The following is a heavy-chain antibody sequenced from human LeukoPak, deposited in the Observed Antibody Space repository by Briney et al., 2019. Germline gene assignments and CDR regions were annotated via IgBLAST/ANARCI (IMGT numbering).Heavy chain of an antibody. Sequence: GGALRLSCAASGLTFNRNAISWVRQAPGKGLEWVSTIGGSGDKTFYADSVKGRFTISRDKSKNMLHLQMSSLTGEDTALYYCVRRGDASSGWGDHDYWGQGALVTVSS. CDR2: IGGSGDKT. CDR3: VRRGDASSGWGDHDY. D-gene: IGHD6-19*01. V-gene: IGHV3-23*01. J-gene: IGHJ4*02. CDR1: GLTFNRNA.